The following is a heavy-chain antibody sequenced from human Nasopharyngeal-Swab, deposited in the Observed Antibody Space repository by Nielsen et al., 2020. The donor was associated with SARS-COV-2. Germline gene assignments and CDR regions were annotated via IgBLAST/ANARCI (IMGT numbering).Heavy chain of an antibody. V-gene: IGHV3-7*01. CDR3: ARDSSGWYPDLDY. CDR1: GFTFSGYS. Sequence: GESLKISCAASGFTFSGYSMSWVRQAPGKGLEWVANIKQEGSEKYYVDSVEGRFTISRDSAKNSLFLQMNSLRAEDTAVYYCARDSSGWYPDLDYWGQGTLVTVSS. D-gene: IGHD6-19*01. CDR2: IKQEGSEK. J-gene: IGHJ4*02.